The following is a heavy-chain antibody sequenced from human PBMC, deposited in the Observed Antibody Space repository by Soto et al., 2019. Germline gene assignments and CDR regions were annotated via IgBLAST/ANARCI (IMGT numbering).Heavy chain of an antibody. D-gene: IGHD3-16*02. CDR1: GFAFNSHS. CDR2: ISISSGYI. CDR3: ARAPLLSSRHVNSLYYYGMDV. J-gene: IGHJ6*02. V-gene: IGHV3-21*01. Sequence: EVQLVESGGGLVKPGGSLRLSCAASGFAFNSHSMTWVRQAPGKGLEWVSSISISSGYIYYADSVRGRFTISRDNSKNSLSLEMNSLRVDDTAVYLCARAPLLSSRHVNSLYYYGMDVWGPGTTVTVAS.